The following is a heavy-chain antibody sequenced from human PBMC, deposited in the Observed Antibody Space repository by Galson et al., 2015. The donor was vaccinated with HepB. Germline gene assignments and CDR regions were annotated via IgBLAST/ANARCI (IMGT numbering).Heavy chain of an antibody. CDR1: GFTFSSYS. V-gene: IGHV3-48*01. CDR3: ARDVKPYYYYMDV. CDR2: ISSSSSTI. J-gene: IGHJ6*03. Sequence: SLRLSCAASGFTFSSYSMNWVRQAPGKGLEWVSYISSSSSTIYYADPVKGRFTISRDNAKNSLYLQMNSLRAEDTAVYYCARDVKPYYYYMDVWGKGTTVTVSS. D-gene: IGHD1-14*01.